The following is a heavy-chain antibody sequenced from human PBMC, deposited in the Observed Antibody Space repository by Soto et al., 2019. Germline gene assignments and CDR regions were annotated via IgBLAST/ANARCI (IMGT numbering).Heavy chain of an antibody. J-gene: IGHJ6*02. D-gene: IGHD4-17*01. CDR3: AKCPGLRDYYYGMDV. V-gene: IGHV3-23*01. Sequence: TGGSLRLSCAASGFTFSSYAMSWVRQAPGKGLEWVSAISGSGGSTYYADSVKGRFTISRDNSKNTLYLQMNSLRAEDTAVYYCAKCPGLRDYYYGMDVWGQGTTVTVSS. CDR1: GFTFSSYA. CDR2: ISGSGGST.